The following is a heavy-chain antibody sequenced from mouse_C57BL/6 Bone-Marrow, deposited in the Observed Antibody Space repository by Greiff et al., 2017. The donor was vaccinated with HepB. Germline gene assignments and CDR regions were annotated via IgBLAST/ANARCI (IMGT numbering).Heavy chain of an antibody. CDR3: TTHFITTVVATYYYAMDY. Sequence: VQLQQSGAELVRPGASVKLSCTASGFNIKDDYMHWVKQRPEQGLEWIGWIDPENGDTEYASKFQGKATITAYTSSNTAYLQLSSLTSEDTAVYYCTTHFITTVVATYYYAMDYWGQGTSVTVSS. J-gene: IGHJ4*01. CDR2: IDPENGDT. CDR1: GFNIKDDY. V-gene: IGHV14-4*01. D-gene: IGHD1-1*01.